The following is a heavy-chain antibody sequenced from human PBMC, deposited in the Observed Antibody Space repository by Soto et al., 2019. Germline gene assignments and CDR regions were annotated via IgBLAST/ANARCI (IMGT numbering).Heavy chain of an antibody. J-gene: IGHJ4*02. CDR3: ATLRLIYDSSGSYGY. CDR2: IYHSGST. D-gene: IGHD3-22*01. Sequence: PSETLSLTCAVSGGSISSSNWWSWVRQPPGKGLEWIGEIYHSGSTNYNPSLKSRVTISVDKSKNQFSLKLSSVTAADTAVYYCATLRLIYDSSGSYGYWGQGTLVTVSS. CDR1: GGSISSSNW. V-gene: IGHV4-4*02.